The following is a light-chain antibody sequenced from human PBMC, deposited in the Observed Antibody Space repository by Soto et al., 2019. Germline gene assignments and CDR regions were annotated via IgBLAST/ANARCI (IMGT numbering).Light chain of an antibody. V-gene: IGKV1-9*01. CDR3: QHLNNYPPFT. Sequence: IQLTQSPSSLSASVGDRVSITCRASQDIQTYLAWYQQKRGEAPKLLISGTFTLQSGVPPRFNGSGSGTDFTLTISRLQPEDFATYYCQHLNNYPPFTFGPGTKVDLE. CDR2: GTF. J-gene: IGKJ3*01. CDR1: QDIQTY.